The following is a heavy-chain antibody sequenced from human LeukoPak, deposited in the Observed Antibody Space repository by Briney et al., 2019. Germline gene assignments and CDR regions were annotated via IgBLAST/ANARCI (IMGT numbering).Heavy chain of an antibody. D-gene: IGHD2-8*01. Sequence: GESLKISCKGSGFNFTGYWIVWVRQMSGKGLEWMGIIYPADSETTYSPSFQGQITISADRSSTTAHLQWSSLKASDTAIYYCARATCVNGICYTLYWGQGSLVTVSS. CDR3: ARATCVNGICYTLY. CDR2: IYPADSET. J-gene: IGHJ4*02. V-gene: IGHV5-51*01. CDR1: GFNFTGYW.